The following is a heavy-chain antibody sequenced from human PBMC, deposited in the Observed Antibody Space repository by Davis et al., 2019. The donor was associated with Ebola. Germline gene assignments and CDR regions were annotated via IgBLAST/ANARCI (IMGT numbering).Heavy chain of an antibody. Sequence: GESLKISCAASGFTFSDYYMSWIRQAPGKGLEWVSYISSSGSTIYYADSVKGRFTISRDNAKNSLYLQMNSLRAEDTAVYYCARDRGTYGTYGMDVWGQGTTVTVSS. CDR3: ARDRGTYGTYGMDV. D-gene: IGHD3-16*01. J-gene: IGHJ6*02. CDR2: ISSSGSTI. V-gene: IGHV3-11*01. CDR1: GFTFSDYY.